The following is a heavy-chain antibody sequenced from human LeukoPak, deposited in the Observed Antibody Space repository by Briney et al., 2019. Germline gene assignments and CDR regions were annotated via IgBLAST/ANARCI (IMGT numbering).Heavy chain of an antibody. CDR3: ARHIGGGIEDMDV. V-gene: IGHV4-59*08. CDR2: IYVTGT. Sequence: SETLSLTCTVSGGSIGTYYWSWIRQSPGKGLEWIGYIYVTGTRYDPYLQSRVTISVDRSRNQFFLKMSSVTAADTAVYYCARHIGGGIEDMDVWGKGAKVIVSS. J-gene: IGHJ6*03. CDR1: GGSIGTYY. D-gene: IGHD3-16*02.